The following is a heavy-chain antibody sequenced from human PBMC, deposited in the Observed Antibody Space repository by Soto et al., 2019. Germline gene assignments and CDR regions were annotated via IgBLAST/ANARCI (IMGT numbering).Heavy chain of an antibody. D-gene: IGHD3-10*01. Sequence: QVQLQESGPGLVKPSQTLSLTCTVSGGSISSGSYYWSWIRQLPGKGLEWIGYIYYSGSTYYNPSLNGRVTISVDTSKDQFSLKLNSVTAADTAVYYCATRTDYYYGSGSLGGMDVWGQGTTVTVSS. CDR2: IYYSGST. J-gene: IGHJ6*02. V-gene: IGHV4-31*03. CDR3: ATRTDYYYGSGSLGGMDV. CDR1: GGSISSGSYY.